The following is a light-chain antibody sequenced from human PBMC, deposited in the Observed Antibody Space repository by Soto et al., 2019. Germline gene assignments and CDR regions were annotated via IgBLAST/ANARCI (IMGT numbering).Light chain of an antibody. Sequence: EIVLIQSPATLSLSPGERATLSCRASQSVGSNLAWYQQNPGQAPRLLIFDASNRATGVPARFSGSGSGTDFILAISSLEPEDFVVYYCQPHRNWHLTLGGGTKVDIK. V-gene: IGKV3D-11*02. CDR3: QPHRNWHLT. CDR2: DAS. J-gene: IGKJ4*01. CDR1: QSVGSN.